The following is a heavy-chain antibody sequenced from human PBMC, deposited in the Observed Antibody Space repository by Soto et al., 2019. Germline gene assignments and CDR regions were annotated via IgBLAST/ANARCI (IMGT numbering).Heavy chain of an antibody. CDR2: LSGSSLNT. CDR1: GFTFGNYA. V-gene: IGHV3-23*01. CDR3: TTQFFLSSRKPPEDV. Sequence: EVRLLESGGGLVQPGGSLRLSCEGSGFTFGNYAMTWVRQGPGRGLEWVSALSGSSLNTYYAHSVKGRFTISRDNCKNTMYLEMNSLRVDDTAVYYCTTQFFLSSRKPPEDVWGQGTPVAVSS. J-gene: IGHJ6*02.